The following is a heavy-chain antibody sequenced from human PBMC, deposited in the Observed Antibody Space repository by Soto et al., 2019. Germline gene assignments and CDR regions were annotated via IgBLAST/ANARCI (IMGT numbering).Heavy chain of an antibody. D-gene: IGHD2-2*02. V-gene: IGHV1-3*01. Sequence: ASVKVSCKASGYTFTSYAVHWVRQAPGQRLEWMGWINAGNGVTKYSQKFQGGVTITRDTSASTAYMELSSLSSEDTAVYYCARPLGYCTSTSCYTPMDVWGRGTTVTVSS. CDR1: GYTFTSYA. CDR3: ARPLGYCTSTSCYTPMDV. CDR2: INAGNGVT. J-gene: IGHJ6*02.